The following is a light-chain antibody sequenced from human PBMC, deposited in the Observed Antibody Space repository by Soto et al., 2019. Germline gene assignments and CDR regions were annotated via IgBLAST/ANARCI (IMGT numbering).Light chain of an antibody. CDR1: QSVSSY. Sequence: EIVLTQSPATLSLSPGERATLSCRASQSVSSYLAWYQQKPGQAPRLLIYDASNRATGIPARFSGSGSGTDFTLTISRLEPEDFVVYYCQHYSSSLQTFGQGTRVEVK. CDR3: QHYSSSLQT. V-gene: IGKV3-11*01. CDR2: DAS. J-gene: IGKJ1*01.